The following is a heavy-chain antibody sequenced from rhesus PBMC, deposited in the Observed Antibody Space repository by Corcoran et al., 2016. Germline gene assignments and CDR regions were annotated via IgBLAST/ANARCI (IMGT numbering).Heavy chain of an antibody. CDR2: VYGGGDTT. CDR3: ARGYYGGSYYYYFDY. CDR1: GGSISSNY. V-gene: IGHV4S11*01. J-gene: IGHJ4*01. D-gene: IGHD3-16*01. Sequence: QVQLQESGPGLVKPLETLSLTRAVLGGSISSNYWSWTRQPPGAGLEWIGYVYGGGDTTNYNPSLKNRVTLSVDTSKNQFSLKLISVTAADTAVYYCARGYYGGSYYYYFDYWGQGVLVTVSS.